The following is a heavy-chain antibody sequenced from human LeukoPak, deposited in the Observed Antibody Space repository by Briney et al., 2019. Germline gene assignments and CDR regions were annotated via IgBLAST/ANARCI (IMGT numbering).Heavy chain of an antibody. V-gene: IGHV3-11*01. CDR2: IKGIGPTT. J-gene: IGHJ1*01. CDR1: GFTFSDYY. CDR3: ARGSYDSSDFEYFHH. D-gene: IGHD3-22*01. Sequence: GGSLRLSCAASGFTFSDYYMSWIRQAPGKGLEWVSTIKGIGPTTYYADSLKGRFTISRDNAKNSLFLQMSRLRSDDTAVYYCARGSYDSSDFEYFHHWGQGTLVTVSS.